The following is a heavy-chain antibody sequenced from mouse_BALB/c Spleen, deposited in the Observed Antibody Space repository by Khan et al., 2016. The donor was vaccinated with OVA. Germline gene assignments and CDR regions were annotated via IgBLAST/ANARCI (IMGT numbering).Heavy chain of an antibody. CDR1: GLSLTSYG. CDR2: ICAGGST. CDR3: ARLEDI. D-gene: IGHD1-3*01. Sequence: VQLLQSGPGLVAPSQTVSITCTVSGLSLTSYGVHWVRQPPGKGLEWLGVICAGGSTHYYSALLSRLSTSKDNSKSQVFLKMNSLQTDDAAMYYCARLEDIWGQGTTLTVSS. J-gene: IGHJ2*01. V-gene: IGHV2-9*02.